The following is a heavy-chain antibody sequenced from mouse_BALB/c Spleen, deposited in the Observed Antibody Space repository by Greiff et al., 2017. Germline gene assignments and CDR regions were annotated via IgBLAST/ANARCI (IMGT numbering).Heavy chain of an antibody. CDR1: GFTFSSYA. Sequence: VQLKESGGGLVKPGGSLKLSCAASGFTFSSYAMSWVRQTPEKRLEWVASISSGGSTYYPDSVKGRFTISRDNARNILYLQMSSLRSEDTAMYYCARKDDSWFAYWGQGTLVTVSA. V-gene: IGHV5-6-5*01. D-gene: IGHD2-4*01. J-gene: IGHJ3*01. CDR2: ISSGGST. CDR3: ARKDDSWFAY.